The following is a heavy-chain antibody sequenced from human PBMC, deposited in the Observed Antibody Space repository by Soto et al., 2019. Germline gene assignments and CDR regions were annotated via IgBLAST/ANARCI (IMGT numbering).Heavy chain of an antibody. CDR2: INPSGGST. CDR1: GYTFTSYY. D-gene: IGHD3-10*01. J-gene: IGHJ6*02. CDR3: ARDVVLWFGELLSSPYGMDV. Sequence: GASVKVSCKASGYTFTSYYMHWVRQAPGQGLESMGIINPSGGSTSYAQKFQGRVTMTRDTSTSTVYMELSSLRSEDTAVYYCARDVVLWFGELLSSPYGMDVWGQGTTVTVSS. V-gene: IGHV1-46*01.